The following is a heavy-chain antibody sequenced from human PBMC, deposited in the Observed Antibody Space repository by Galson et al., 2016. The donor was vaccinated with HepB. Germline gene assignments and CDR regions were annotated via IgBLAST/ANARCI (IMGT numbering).Heavy chain of an antibody. V-gene: IGHV1-18*01. CDR1: GYKFSLFG. Sequence: SVKVSCKASGYKFSLFGITWVRQAPGQGLEWVGWISGYSGDTNYAQNFQGRVTMTSDTSTSTVYMELRSLKSNDTAVYYCARSPSQGYCSAGRCYAFDYWGQGTLVTVSS. CDR2: ISGYSGDT. CDR3: ARSPSQGYCSAGRCYAFDY. J-gene: IGHJ4*02. D-gene: IGHD2-15*01.